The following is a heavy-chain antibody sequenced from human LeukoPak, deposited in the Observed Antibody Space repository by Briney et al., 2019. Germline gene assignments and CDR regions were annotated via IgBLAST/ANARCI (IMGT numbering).Heavy chain of an antibody. CDR3: ARESYDSSGSDGPFDY. CDR1: GFTFSSYE. J-gene: IGHJ4*02. CDR2: ISSSGSTI. D-gene: IGHD3-22*01. V-gene: IGHV3-48*03. Sequence: GGSLRLSCAASGFTFSSYEMNWVRQAPGKGLEWVSYISSSGSTIYYADSVRGRFTISRDNAKNSLYLQMNSLTAEDTAVYYCARESYDSSGSDGPFDYWGQGTLVTVSS.